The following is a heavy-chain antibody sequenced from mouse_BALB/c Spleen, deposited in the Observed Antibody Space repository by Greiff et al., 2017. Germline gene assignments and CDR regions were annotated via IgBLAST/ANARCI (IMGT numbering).Heavy chain of an antibody. J-gene: IGHJ3*01. D-gene: IGHD2-4*01. CDR1: GFTFSNYW. V-gene: IGHV6-6*02. CDR2: IRLKSNNYAT. Sequence: EVKLMESGGGLVQPGGSMKLSCVASGFTFSNYWMNWVRQSPEKGLEWVAEIRLKSNNYATHYAESVKGRFTISRDDSKSSVYLQMNNLRAEDTGIYYCIRTMDDYDEAWFAYWGQGTLVTVSA. CDR3: IRTMDDYDEAWFAY.